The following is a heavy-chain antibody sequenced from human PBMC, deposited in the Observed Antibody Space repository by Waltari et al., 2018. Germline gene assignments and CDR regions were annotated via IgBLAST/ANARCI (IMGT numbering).Heavy chain of an antibody. CDR1: GGTFSSYA. D-gene: IGHD2-15*01. V-gene: IGHV1-69*10. CDR2: INPIRGKA. CDR3: ARGKVVVAPQLYYFDY. J-gene: IGHJ4*02. Sequence: QVQLVQSGAEVKKPGSSVKVSCKASGGTFSSYAISWVRQAPGQGLEWMGGINPIRGKANYARKFKGSVTSTADKSTSTAYMELSSRRSEDTAVYYCARGKVVVAPQLYYFDYWGQGTLVTVSS.